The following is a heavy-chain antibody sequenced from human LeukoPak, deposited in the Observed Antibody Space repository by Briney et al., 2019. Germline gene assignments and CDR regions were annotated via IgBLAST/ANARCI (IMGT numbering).Heavy chain of an antibody. V-gene: IGHV3-7*01. D-gene: IGHD6-13*01. Sequence: PGGSLRLSCAASGFTFSSHWMAWVRQAPGKGLEWVATIDPYGSEKYYVGSVRGRFTISRDSAKNSLYLQMNSLRVEDTAMYYCANGRGSSGSRWGQGTLVTVSS. J-gene: IGHJ4*02. CDR3: ANGRGSSGSR. CDR2: IDPYGSEK. CDR1: GFTFSSHW.